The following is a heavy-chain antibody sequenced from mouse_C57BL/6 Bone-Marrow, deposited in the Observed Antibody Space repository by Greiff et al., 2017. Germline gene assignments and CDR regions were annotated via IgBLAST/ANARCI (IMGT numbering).Heavy chain of an antibody. D-gene: IGHD2-3*01. J-gene: IGHJ2*01. V-gene: IGHV14-4*01. Sequence: VQLQQSGAELVRPGASVKLSCTASGFNIKDDYIHWVKQRPEQGLEWIGWIDPGIGDTDYPSKFQGKATITSDTSSNTAYLQLSSLTSEDTAVYYRSSFDGNYVDFGGQGTPLTVAS. CDR1: GFNIKDDY. CDR3: SSFDGNYVDF. CDR2: IDPGIGDT.